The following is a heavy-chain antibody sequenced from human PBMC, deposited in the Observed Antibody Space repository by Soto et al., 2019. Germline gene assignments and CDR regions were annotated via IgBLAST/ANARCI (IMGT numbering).Heavy chain of an antibody. D-gene: IGHD1-26*01. V-gene: IGHV3-23*01. CDR3: AKDLHSGSYSAPDY. CDR2: ISGSGGST. J-gene: IGHJ4*02. Sequence: GGSLRLSCAASGFTFSSYAMSWVRQAPGKGLEWVAAISGSGGSTYYADSVKGRITISRDNSKNTLYLQMNSLRAEDTAVYYCAKDLHSGSYSAPDYWGQGTQVTVSS. CDR1: GFTFSSYA.